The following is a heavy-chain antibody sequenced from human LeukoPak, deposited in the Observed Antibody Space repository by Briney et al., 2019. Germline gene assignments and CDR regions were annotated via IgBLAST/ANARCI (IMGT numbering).Heavy chain of an antibody. Sequence: SETLSLTCTVSGGFISGFFWTWIRQSPGKGLEYIGYIYYSGTTDYNPTLKSRVRMSVDTSKNQFFLNLTSVTAADTAIYYCARVGYGSGSWGWFDPWGQGTLVTVSS. CDR2: IYYSGTT. CDR1: GGFISGFF. V-gene: IGHV4-59*01. CDR3: ARVGYGSGSWGWFDP. D-gene: IGHD3-10*01. J-gene: IGHJ5*02.